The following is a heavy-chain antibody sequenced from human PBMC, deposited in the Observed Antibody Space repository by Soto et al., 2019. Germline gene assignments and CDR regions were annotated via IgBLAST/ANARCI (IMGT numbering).Heavy chain of an antibody. D-gene: IGHD3-10*01. Sequence: EVQLVESGGGLVQPGRSLRLSCAASGFTCDDYAMHWVRQARGKGLALVSGISWNSGSIGYADSVKGRFTISRDNAKNSLYLQMNSLRAEDTALYYCAKDITPGITMVRGFDYWGQGTLVTVSS. CDR3: AKDITPGITMVRGFDY. V-gene: IGHV3-9*01. CDR2: ISWNSGSI. CDR1: GFTCDDYA. J-gene: IGHJ4*02.